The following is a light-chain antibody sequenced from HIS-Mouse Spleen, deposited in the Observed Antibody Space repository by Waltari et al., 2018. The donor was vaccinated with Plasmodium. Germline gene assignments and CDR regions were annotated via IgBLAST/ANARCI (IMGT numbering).Light chain of an antibody. CDR3: QVWDSSSDHRV. CDR1: PIGKKS. J-gene: IGLJ2*01. Sequence: YVLTQPPPVSVAPGQTARIPRGGNPIGKKSVHWYPPKPGQAPVLVVYEDSDRPSGIPERFSGASSGNTATLTISRVQVEDEADYYCQVWDSSSDHRVFGGGTKLTVL. CDR2: EDS. V-gene: IGLV3-21*02.